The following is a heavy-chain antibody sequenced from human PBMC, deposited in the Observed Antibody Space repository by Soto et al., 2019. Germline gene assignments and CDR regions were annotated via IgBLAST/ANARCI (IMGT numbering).Heavy chain of an antibody. V-gene: IGHV3-33*01. CDR1: GFTFSSYG. CDR3: ARDSSGYYYRVGAFDI. Sequence: QVQLVESGGGVVQPGRSLRLSCSASGFTFSSYGMHWVRQAPGKGLEWVAVIWYDGSNEYYADSVKGRLTISRDNSKNTLYLQMNSLRAEDTAVYYWARDSSGYYYRVGAFDIWGQGTMVTVSS. D-gene: IGHD3-22*01. J-gene: IGHJ3*02. CDR2: IWYDGSNE.